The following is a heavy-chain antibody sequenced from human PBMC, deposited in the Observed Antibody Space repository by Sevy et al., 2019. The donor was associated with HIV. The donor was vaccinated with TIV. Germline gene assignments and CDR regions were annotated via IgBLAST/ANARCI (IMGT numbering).Heavy chain of an antibody. Sequence: SETLSLTCTVSGGSITGYFWSWMRQPPGKGLEWIGNIHYRGRTNYNPSLTSRVTISVDTSENHFSLRLTSVTAADTAVYYCARLSKNGFVNSWGQGTLVTVSS. CDR1: GGSITGYF. CDR2: IHYRGRT. V-gene: IGHV4-59*13. D-gene: IGHD2-8*01. J-gene: IGHJ4*02. CDR3: ARLSKNGFVNS.